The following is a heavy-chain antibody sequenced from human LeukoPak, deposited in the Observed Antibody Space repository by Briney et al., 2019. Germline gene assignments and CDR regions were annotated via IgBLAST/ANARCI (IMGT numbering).Heavy chain of an antibody. CDR2: INWNGGST. Sequence: PGGSLRLSCAASGFTFDDYGMSWVRQAPGKGLEWVSGINWNGGSTGYADSVKGRFTISRDNAKNSLYLQMNSLRAEDTALYYCVKGFDYDASGTPTHWGQGTLVIVSS. CDR3: VKGFDYDASGTPTH. D-gene: IGHD3-22*01. V-gene: IGHV3-20*04. CDR1: GFTFDDYG. J-gene: IGHJ1*01.